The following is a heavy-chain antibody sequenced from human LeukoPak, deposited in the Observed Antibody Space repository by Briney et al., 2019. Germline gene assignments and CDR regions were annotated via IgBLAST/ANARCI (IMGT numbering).Heavy chain of an antibody. CDR1: GFTFSSYG. Sequence: GGSLRLSCAASGFTFSSYGMHWVRQAPGKGLEWVAVISHDGSNKYYADSVKGRFTISRDNSKKMLYLQMNSLRAEDTAVYYCANLLPSTVTTLSDYWGQGTLVTVSS. CDR2: ISHDGSNK. V-gene: IGHV3-30*18. CDR3: ANLLPSTVTTLSDY. J-gene: IGHJ4*02. D-gene: IGHD4-17*01.